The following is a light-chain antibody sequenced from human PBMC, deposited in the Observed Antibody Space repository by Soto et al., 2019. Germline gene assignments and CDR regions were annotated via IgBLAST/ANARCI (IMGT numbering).Light chain of an antibody. J-gene: IGKJ1*01. V-gene: IGKV1-39*01. CDR2: AAS. CDR3: QQSYSAPRT. Sequence: DIQMTHSPSSLSASVVDRVTITCRASQTISKYLNWYQQKPGKAPKLLIYAASSLQSGVPSRFSGSGSGTDFTLTINSLQPEDFATYYCQQSYSAPRTFGQGTKVDIK. CDR1: QTISKY.